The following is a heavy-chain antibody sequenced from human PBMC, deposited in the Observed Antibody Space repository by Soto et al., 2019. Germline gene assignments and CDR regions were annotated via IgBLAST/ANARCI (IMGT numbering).Heavy chain of an antibody. V-gene: IGHV1-18*04. D-gene: IGHD3-22*01. CDR3: ARDRYQHDSSGSVYYFDY. J-gene: IGHJ4*02. CDR2: ASVYNSKT. Sequence: GASVKGSCQAPGYSFTNYGISWVRQAPGQGDEWVGWASVYNSKTNYAQKLQGRVTMTTDTSTSTAYMELRSLRSDETAIYYCARDRYQHDSSGSVYYFDYWGQGTLVTVSS. CDR1: GYSFTNYG.